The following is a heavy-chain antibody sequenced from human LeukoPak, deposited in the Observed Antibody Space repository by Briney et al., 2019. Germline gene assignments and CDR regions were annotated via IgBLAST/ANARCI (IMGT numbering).Heavy chain of an antibody. Sequence: GGSLRLSCAASGFTFSSYGMHWVRQAPGKGLEWVVVISYDGSNKYYADSVKGRFTISRDNSKNTLYLQMNSLRAEDTAVYYCAKDGGLGYYGSDDYWGQGTLVTVSS. J-gene: IGHJ4*02. CDR3: AKDGGLGYYGSDDY. CDR2: ISYDGSNK. V-gene: IGHV3-30*18. CDR1: GFTFSSYG. D-gene: IGHD3-10*01.